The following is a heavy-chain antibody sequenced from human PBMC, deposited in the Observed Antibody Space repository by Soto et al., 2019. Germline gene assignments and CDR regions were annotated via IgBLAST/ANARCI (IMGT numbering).Heavy chain of an antibody. D-gene: IGHD5-12*01. CDR1: GGSFSGYY. V-gene: IGHV4-34*01. J-gene: IGHJ6*04. Sequence: TLSLTCAVYGGSFSGYYWSWIRQPPGKGLEWIGEINHSGSTNYNPSLKSRVTISVDTSKNQFSLKLSSVTAADTAVYYCARGTGYSGYGLLDVWGKGTTVTVSS. CDR3: ARGTGYSGYGLLDV. CDR2: INHSGST.